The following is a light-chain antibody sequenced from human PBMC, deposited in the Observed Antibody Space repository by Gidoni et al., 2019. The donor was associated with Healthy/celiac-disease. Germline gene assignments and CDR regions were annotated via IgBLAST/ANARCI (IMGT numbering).Light chain of an antibody. CDR3: QQYYSFPHT. CDR2: AAS. J-gene: IGKJ2*01. CDR1: LGISSY. V-gene: IGKV1D-8*01. Sequence: VIWMTQSPSLLSASTGDRVTISCRMSLGISSYLAWYQQKPGKAPELLIYAASTLQSGVPSRFSGSGSGTDFTLTISCLQSEDFATYYCQQYYSFPHTFGQGTKLEIK.